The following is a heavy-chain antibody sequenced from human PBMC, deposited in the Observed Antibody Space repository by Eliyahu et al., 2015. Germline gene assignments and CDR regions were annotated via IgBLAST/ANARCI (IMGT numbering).Heavy chain of an antibody. V-gene: IGHV1-2*02. Sequence: QVQLVQSGAEXKKPGASXXVSCKASGYTXTGYYMHWXRQAPGQGLAXMGWINPNSGGTNYAQKFQGRVTMTRDTSISTAYMELSRLRSDDTAVYYCARSPVYYDSSGYSPDAFDIWGQGTMVTVSS. CDR3: ARSPVYYDSSGYSPDAFDI. CDR1: GYTXTGYY. J-gene: IGHJ3*02. D-gene: IGHD3-22*01. CDR2: INPNSGGT.